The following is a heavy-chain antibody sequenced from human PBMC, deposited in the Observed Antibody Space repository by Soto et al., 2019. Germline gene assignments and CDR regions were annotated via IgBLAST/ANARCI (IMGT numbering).Heavy chain of an antibody. CDR1: GTSVSGANW. J-gene: IGHJ4*02. Sequence: QVQLQESGPGLVDPLGTLSLTCAVSGTSVSGANWWGWVRQPPGKGLEWIGEIHSSGNTDYNPSLKSRVTISRDMSKNEFSLKLTSVTAADTAVYYCARKGPYSSGNNWGQGTLVTVSS. CDR3: ARKGPYSSGNN. D-gene: IGHD3-22*01. CDR2: IHSSGNT. V-gene: IGHV4-4*02.